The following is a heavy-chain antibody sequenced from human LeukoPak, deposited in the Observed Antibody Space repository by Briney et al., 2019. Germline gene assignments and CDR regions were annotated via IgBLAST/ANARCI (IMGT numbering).Heavy chain of an antibody. CDR3: ARDFTPEWFDIH. V-gene: IGHV3-30*03. CDR1: GFTFSNSW. D-gene: IGHD3-3*01. Sequence: GGSLRLSCAASGFTFSNSWMHWVRQAPGKGLEWVGVISYDGSDEYYTDSVKGRFTISRDNSKNTVYLQMNSLRADDTAVYYCARDFTPEWFDIHWGQGALVTVS. CDR2: ISYDGSDE. J-gene: IGHJ4*02.